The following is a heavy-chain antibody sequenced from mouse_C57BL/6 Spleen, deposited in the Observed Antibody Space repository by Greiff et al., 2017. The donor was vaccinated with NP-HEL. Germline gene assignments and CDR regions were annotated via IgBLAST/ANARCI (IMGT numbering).Heavy chain of an antibody. Sequence: QVQLQQPGAELVMPGASVKLSCKASGYTFTSYWMHWVKQRPGQGLEWIGEIDPSDSYTNYNQKFKGKSTLTVDKSSSTAYMQLSSLTSEDSAVYYCEISDYGSCVDYWGQGTTLTVSS. CDR2: IDPSDSYT. V-gene: IGHV1-69*01. J-gene: IGHJ2*01. CDR3: EISDYGSCVDY. CDR1: GYTFTSYW. D-gene: IGHD1-1*01.